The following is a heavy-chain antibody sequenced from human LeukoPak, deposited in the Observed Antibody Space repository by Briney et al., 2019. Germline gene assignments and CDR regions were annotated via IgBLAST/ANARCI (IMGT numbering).Heavy chain of an antibody. V-gene: IGHV4-4*02. CDR1: GGSISSNNW. D-gene: IGHD6-19*01. CDR3: ARARSSGWSQYGMDV. Sequence: SGTLSLTCAVSGGSISSNNWWSRVRQPPGKGLEWIGEIYHSGSTNYNPSLKSRVTISVDKSKNQFSLKLSSVTAADTAVYYCARARSSGWSQYGMDVWGQGTTVTVSS. CDR2: IYHSGST. J-gene: IGHJ6*02.